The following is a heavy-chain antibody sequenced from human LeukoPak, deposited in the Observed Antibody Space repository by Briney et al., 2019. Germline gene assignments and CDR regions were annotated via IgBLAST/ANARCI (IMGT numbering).Heavy chain of an antibody. CDR2: IRSKAYGGTT. D-gene: IGHD2-21*02. V-gene: IGHV3-49*03. Sequence: GGSLRLSCTASGFTFGVYAMSWFRQARGRGREWVGFIRSKAYGGTTEYAASVKGRFTISRDDSKSIAYLQMNSLKTEDTAVYYCTRGNCGGDCYRFDPWGEGTLVTVSS. CDR3: TRGNCGGDCYRFDP. CDR1: GFTFGVYA. J-gene: IGHJ5*02.